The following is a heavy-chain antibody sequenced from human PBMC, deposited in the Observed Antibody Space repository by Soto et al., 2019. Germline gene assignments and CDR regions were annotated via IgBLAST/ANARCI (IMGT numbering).Heavy chain of an antibody. CDR3: TRPSEDRTGYDWYFAL. CDR2: IRGKAYNYAT. J-gene: IGHJ2*01. CDR1: GFTFSGSA. Sequence: EVQLVESGGTLVQPGGSLQLSCAASGFTFSGSAMHWVRQASGKGLEWVGRIRGKAYNYATAYAASMKGRFIISRDDSKNTAYLQMNSLENEDTAMYYCTRPSEDRTGYDWYFALWGRGTLVTVSS. V-gene: IGHV3-73*02. D-gene: IGHD2-15*01.